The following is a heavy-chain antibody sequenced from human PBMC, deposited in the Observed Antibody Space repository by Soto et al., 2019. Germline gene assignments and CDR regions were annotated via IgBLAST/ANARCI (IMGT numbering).Heavy chain of an antibody. D-gene: IGHD2-2*01. CDR1: GFTFSSYA. CDR2: IGESGTPT. CDR3: ARYIPGVRYYGMDV. V-gene: IGHV3-23*01. J-gene: IGHJ6*02. Sequence: EVQLLESGGGLVQPGGSLRLSCAASGFTFSSYAMKWVRQAPGKGLEWVSLIGESGTPTYYADSVKGRFTISRDNSGNTLFLEMYSLGAEDTAVYYCARYIPGVRYYGMDVWGQGTTVTLSS.